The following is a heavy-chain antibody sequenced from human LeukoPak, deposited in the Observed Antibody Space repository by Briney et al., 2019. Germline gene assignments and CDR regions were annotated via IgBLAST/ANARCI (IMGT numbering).Heavy chain of an antibody. CDR1: GGSFSGYY. CDR3: ARQGYDFWSGYSHYFDY. CDR2: INHSGST. J-gene: IGHJ4*02. Sequence: SETLSLTCAVYGGSFSGYYWSWIRQPPGKGLEWIGEINHSGSTNYNPSLKSRVTISVDTSKNQFSLKLSSVTAADTAVYYCARQGYDFWSGYSHYFDYWGQGTLVTVSS. V-gene: IGHV4-34*01. D-gene: IGHD3-3*01.